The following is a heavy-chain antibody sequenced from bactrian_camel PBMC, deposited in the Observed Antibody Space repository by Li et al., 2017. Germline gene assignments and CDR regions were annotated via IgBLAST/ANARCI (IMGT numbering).Heavy chain of an antibody. Sequence: HVQLVESGGGWVQAGGSLRLSCAASGYTYSSYCMGWYRQAPGKEREWVATIESDGTTSYADSVKGRFTISKDMVQNTLSLQMNSLKPDDTAMYYCAADEQLSWVGYRGCEFGYWGQGTQVTVS. V-gene: IGHV3S57*01. D-gene: IGHD5*01. CDR3: AADEQLSWVGYRGCEFGY. CDR2: IESDGTT. J-gene: IGHJ6*01. CDR1: GYTYSSYC.